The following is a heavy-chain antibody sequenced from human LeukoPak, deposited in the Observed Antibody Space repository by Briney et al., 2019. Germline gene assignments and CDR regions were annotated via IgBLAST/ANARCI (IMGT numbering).Heavy chain of an antibody. Sequence: PGRSLRLSCAASGFTFSSYGMHWVRQAPGKGLEWVAVIWYDGSNKYYVDSVKGRFTISRDNSKNTLYLQMNSLRAEDTAVYFCASQYTSSRIFDDWGQGTLVTVSS. CDR2: IWYDGSNK. J-gene: IGHJ4*02. D-gene: IGHD6-13*01. CDR3: ASQYTSSRIFDD. V-gene: IGHV3-33*01. CDR1: GFTFSSYG.